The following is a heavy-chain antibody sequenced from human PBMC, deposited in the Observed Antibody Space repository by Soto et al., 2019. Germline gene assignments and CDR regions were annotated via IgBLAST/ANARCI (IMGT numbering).Heavy chain of an antibody. CDR1: GFTFSSYW. J-gene: IGHJ3*02. CDR3: ARRVPAATGPAYDI. D-gene: IGHD2-2*01. Sequence: GGSLRLSCAASGFTFSSYWMHWVRQAPGKGLVWVSSISGIDGSTSYANSVKGRFTISRDNSKNTLFLQMDSLRAEDTAVYYCARRVPAATGPAYDIWGQGTMVTVSS. V-gene: IGHV3-74*01. CDR2: ISGIDGST.